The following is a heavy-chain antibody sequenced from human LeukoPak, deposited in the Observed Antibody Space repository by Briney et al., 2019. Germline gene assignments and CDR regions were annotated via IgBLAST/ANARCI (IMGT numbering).Heavy chain of an antibody. Sequence: TGGSLRLSCAASKFAFSSYAMSWVRQAPGKGLDWVAVISNDGSKKYYADSVKGRFTISRDNSKNTLSLQVSSLRAEDTAIYYCAKDRYSYAFEYSDSWGQGTLVTVSS. CDR3: AKDRYSYAFEYSDS. D-gene: IGHD5-18*01. J-gene: IGHJ4*02. CDR1: KFAFSSYA. V-gene: IGHV3-30*18. CDR2: ISNDGSKK.